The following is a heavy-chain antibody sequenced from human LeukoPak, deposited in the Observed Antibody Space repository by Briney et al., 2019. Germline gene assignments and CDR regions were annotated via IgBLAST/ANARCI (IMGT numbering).Heavy chain of an antibody. D-gene: IGHD4-17*01. CDR2: MNPNRGNT. CDR3: AIENYGGYGSDY. CDR1: GYTFTSYD. J-gene: IGHJ4*02. Sequence: AVKVSCNASGYTFTSYDINWVRQAAAQGVAWMGWMNPNRGNTGFAQKLQGRVTMTRNTTISTAYKELSSLRSEDTAVYYCAIENYGGYGSDYWGQGALVTVSS. V-gene: IGHV1-8*01.